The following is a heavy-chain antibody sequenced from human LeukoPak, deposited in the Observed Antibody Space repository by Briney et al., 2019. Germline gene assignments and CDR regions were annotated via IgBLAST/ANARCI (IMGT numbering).Heavy chain of an antibody. CDR1: GGSFSGYY. Sequence: SETLSLTCAVYGGSFSGYYWSWIRQPPGKGLEWIGEINHSGSTNYNPSLKSRVTISVDTSKNQFSLKLSSVTAADTAVYYCASAPGPGRYYYCYYGMDVWGQGTTVTVSS. J-gene: IGHJ6*02. V-gene: IGHV4-34*01. D-gene: IGHD3-9*01. CDR3: ASAPGPGRYYYCYYGMDV. CDR2: INHSGST.